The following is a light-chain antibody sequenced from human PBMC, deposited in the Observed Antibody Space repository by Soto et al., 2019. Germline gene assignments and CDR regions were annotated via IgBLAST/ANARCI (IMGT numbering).Light chain of an antibody. CDR1: QTIDSY. V-gene: IGKV3-11*01. Sequence: EIVLTQSPATLSLSPGERATLSCRASQTIDSYLAWYQQKPGQAPRLLISDASYRATGVPARFSGSGSGADFTLTISSLEPEDFAVYYCQQRSNWLVTFGQGTRLEIK. CDR2: DAS. CDR3: QQRSNWLVT. J-gene: IGKJ5*01.